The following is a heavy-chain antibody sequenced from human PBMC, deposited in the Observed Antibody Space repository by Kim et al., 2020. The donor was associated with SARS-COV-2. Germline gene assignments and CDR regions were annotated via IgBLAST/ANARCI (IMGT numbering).Heavy chain of an antibody. D-gene: IGHD2-21*01. J-gene: IGHJ4*02. V-gene: IGHV3-23*01. Sequence: DTVKCRFTITKEKSKNTLFLHMNSRRAEDTAVYYCAKGRDCGGDCYHFDYWGQGTLVTVSS. CDR3: AKGRDCGGDCYHFDY.